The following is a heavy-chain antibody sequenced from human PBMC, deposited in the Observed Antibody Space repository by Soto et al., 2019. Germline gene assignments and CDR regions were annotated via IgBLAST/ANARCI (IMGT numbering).Heavy chain of an antibody. Sequence: SETLSLTCTVSGASISGFYWSWIRKSAGKGLEWIGRIYATGTTDYNPSLQSRVMMSVDTSKKQFSLKLRSVTAADTAVYYCVRDGTKTLRDWFDPWGQGISVTVSS. V-gene: IGHV4-4*07. CDR2: IYATGTT. J-gene: IGHJ5*02. D-gene: IGHD1-1*01. CDR3: VRDGTKTLRDWFDP. CDR1: GASISGFY.